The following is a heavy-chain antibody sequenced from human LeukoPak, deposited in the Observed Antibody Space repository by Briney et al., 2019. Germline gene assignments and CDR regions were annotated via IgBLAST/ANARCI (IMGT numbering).Heavy chain of an antibody. V-gene: IGHV3-7*01. CDR3: ARALYYYGSGSELLGYFDY. CDR2: ISPDGSDT. CDR1: GFTFSSYW. D-gene: IGHD3-10*01. Sequence: GGSLRVSCVSSGFTFSSYWMNGVRQAPGKGLERVGTISPDGSDTSYVDSVKGRFTISRDNAKNSLYLQMNSLRAEDTAVYYCARALYYYGSGSELLGYFDYWGQGTLVTVSS. J-gene: IGHJ4*02.